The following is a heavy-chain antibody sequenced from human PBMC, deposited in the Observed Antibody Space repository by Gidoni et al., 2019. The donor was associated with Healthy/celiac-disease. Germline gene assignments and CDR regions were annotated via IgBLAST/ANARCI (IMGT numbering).Heavy chain of an antibody. J-gene: IGHJ4*02. CDR3: ARSIAVAGFDY. CDR1: GFTFDDYA. D-gene: IGHD6-19*01. Sequence: EVQLVESGGGLVQPGRSLRLSCAASGFTFDDYAMHWVRQAPGKGLEWVSGISWNSGSIGYADSVKGRFTISRDNAKNSLYLQMNSLRAEDTALYYCARSIAVAGFDYWVQGTL. V-gene: IGHV3-9*01. CDR2: ISWNSGSI.